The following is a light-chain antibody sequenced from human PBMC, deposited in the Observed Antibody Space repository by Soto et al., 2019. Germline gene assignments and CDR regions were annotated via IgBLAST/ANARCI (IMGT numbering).Light chain of an antibody. V-gene: IGKV1-5*01. J-gene: IGKJ1*01. CDR1: QSIRSR. Sequence: DIQMTQSPSTLSASVGDRVTFTCRASQSIRSRLAWYQQKPGRAPKLLIFDASSLESGVPSRFSGNGSGTEFTLTISGLQPDDFASYYCQQYNSYSGMFGQGTKVDIK. CDR3: QQYNSYSGM. CDR2: DAS.